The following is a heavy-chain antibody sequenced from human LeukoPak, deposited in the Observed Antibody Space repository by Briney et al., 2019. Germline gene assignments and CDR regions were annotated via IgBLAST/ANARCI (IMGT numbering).Heavy chain of an antibody. D-gene: IGHD6-19*01. CDR2: ISYDGSNK. Sequence: GGSLRLSCAGSGLILSRYGTHWVRQAPGKGLEWVAVISYDGSNKYYADSVKGRFTISRDNSNNTLHLQMNSLRAEDTAVYYCARAQETTGWSAFDYWGPGTLVTVSS. V-gene: IGHV3-30*05. CDR1: GLILSRYG. CDR3: ARAQETTGWSAFDY. J-gene: IGHJ4*02.